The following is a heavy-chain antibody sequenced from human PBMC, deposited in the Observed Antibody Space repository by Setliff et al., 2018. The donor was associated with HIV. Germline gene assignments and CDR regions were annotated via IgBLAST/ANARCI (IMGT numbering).Heavy chain of an antibody. CDR3: ARLGYVTFDFDY. Sequence: SETLSLTCTVSGGSISSRSNYWGWIRQPPGKGLEWIGTIYYTGTTYYNPSLQSRVTLSVDTSKNQFSLKLSSVTAADTAVYFCARLGYVTFDFDYWGQGTLVTVSS. CDR1: GGSISSRSNY. CDR2: IYYTGTT. V-gene: IGHV4-39*01. J-gene: IGHJ4*02. D-gene: IGHD3-16*01.